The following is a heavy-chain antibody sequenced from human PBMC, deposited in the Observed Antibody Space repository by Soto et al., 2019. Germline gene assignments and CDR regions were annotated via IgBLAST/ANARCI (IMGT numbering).Heavy chain of an antibody. V-gene: IGHV4-61*01. CDR2: IYYSGST. CDR3: GGTYYYDSSGPHGWFDP. Sequence: PSETLSLTCTVSGGSVSSGSYYWSWIRQPPGKGLEWIGYIYYSGSTNYNPSLKSRVTISVDTSKNQFSLKLSSVTAADTAVYYCGGTYYYDSSGPHGWFDPWGQGTLVTVSS. D-gene: IGHD3-22*01. J-gene: IGHJ5*02. CDR1: GGSVSSGSYY.